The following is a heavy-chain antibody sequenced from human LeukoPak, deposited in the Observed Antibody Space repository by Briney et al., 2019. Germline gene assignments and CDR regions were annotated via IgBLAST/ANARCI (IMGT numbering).Heavy chain of an antibody. J-gene: IGHJ4*02. CDR1: GGSFSGYY. V-gene: IGHV4-34*01. D-gene: IGHD1-26*01. CDR2: INHSGST. Sequence: SETLSLTCAVYGGSFSGYYWSWIRQPPGKGLEWIGEINHSGSTNYNPSLKSRVTISVDTSKNQFSLKLSSVTAADTAVYYCAVKGAPLTYFDCWGQGTLVTVSS. CDR3: AVKGAPLTYFDC.